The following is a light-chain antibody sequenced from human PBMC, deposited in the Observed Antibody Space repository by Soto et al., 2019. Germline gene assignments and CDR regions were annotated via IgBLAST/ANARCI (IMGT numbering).Light chain of an antibody. Sequence: EIVLTQSPGTLSLSPGERATLSCRASQTITLNYLAWYQQKPGQAPTLLIYGVSTRATGIPDKFSGSGSGTDFTLTISRLEPEDFAVYYCQQYGSSPFTFGPGSKVDIK. CDR2: GVS. V-gene: IGKV3-20*01. CDR3: QQYGSSPFT. J-gene: IGKJ3*01. CDR1: QTITLNY.